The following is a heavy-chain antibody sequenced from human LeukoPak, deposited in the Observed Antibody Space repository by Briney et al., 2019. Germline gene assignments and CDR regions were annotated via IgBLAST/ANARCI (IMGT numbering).Heavy chain of an antibody. CDR3: AKDPARPYYYDFWSGYQYYFDY. D-gene: IGHD3-3*01. J-gene: IGHJ4*02. CDR1: GFTFSSYA. V-gene: IGHV3-23*01. CDR2: ISGSGGST. Sequence: GGSLRLSCAASGFTFSSYAMSWVRQAPGKGLEWVSAISGSGGSTYYADSVKGRLTISRDNSKNTLYLQMNSLRAEDTAVYYCAKDPARPYYYDFWSGYQYYFDYWGQGTLVTVSS.